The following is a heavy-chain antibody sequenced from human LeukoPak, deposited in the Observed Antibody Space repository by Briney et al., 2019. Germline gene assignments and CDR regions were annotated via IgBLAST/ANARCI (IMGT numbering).Heavy chain of an antibody. CDR1: GFTFSSYG. V-gene: IGHV3-30*18. D-gene: IGHD2-15*01. J-gene: IGHJ4*02. CDR3: AKDALTYCSGGSCRLRAVDY. CDR2: ISYDGSNK. Sequence: GGSLRLSCAASGFTFSSYGMHWVRQAPGKGLEWVAVISYDGSNKYYADSVKGRFTIPRDNSKNTLYLQMNSLRAEDTAVYYCAKDALTYCSGGSCRLRAVDYWGQGTLVTVSS.